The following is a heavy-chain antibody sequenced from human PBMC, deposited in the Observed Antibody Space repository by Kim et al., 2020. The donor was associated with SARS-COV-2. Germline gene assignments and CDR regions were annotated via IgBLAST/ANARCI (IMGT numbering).Heavy chain of an antibody. J-gene: IGHJ3*02. D-gene: IGHD1-26*01. Sequence: SETLSLTCTVSGGSISSSSYYWGWIRQPPGKGLEWIGSIYYSGSTYYNPSLKSRVTISVDTSKNQFSLKLSSVTAADTAVYYCARGWSGSDDAFDIWGQG. V-gene: IGHV4-39*01. CDR3: ARGWSGSDDAFDI. CDR1: GGSISSSSYY. CDR2: IYYSGST.